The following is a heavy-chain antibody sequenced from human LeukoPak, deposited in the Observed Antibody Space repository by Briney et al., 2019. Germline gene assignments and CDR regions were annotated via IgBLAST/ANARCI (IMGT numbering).Heavy chain of an antibody. CDR1: GFTFSSYS. J-gene: IGHJ4*02. D-gene: IGHD1-26*01. Sequence: GGSLRLSCAASGFTFSSYSMNWVRQAPGKGLEWVSSISSSSSYIYYADSVKGRFTISRDNAKNSLYLQMDSLRAEDTAVYYCARDGGATFDYWGQGTLVTVSS. CDR2: ISSSSSYI. V-gene: IGHV3-21*01. CDR3: ARDGGATFDY.